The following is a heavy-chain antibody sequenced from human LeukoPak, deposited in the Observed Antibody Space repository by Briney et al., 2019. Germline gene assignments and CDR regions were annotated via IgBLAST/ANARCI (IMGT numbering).Heavy chain of an antibody. Sequence: GGSLRLSCAASGFTFGNYLMHWVRQAPGKGLEWVSTITNSGGSTYYVDSVKGRFTISRDNSKNTLYLQMNSLRAEDTAKYYCTKDYCGKFCSAVWGQGTTVTVSS. CDR3: TKDYCGKFCSAV. J-gene: IGHJ6*02. CDR1: GFTFGNYL. V-gene: IGHV3-23*01. D-gene: IGHD3-9*01. CDR2: ITNSGGST.